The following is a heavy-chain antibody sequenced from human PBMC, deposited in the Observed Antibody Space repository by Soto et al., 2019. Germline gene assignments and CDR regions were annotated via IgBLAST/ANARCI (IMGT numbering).Heavy chain of an antibody. V-gene: IGHV1-69*13. D-gene: IGHD2-2*01. CDR3: ARDVVVPAAIGCRFDP. Sequence: GASVKVSCKASGGTFSSYAISWVRQAPGQGLEWMGGIIPIFGTANYAQKFQGRVTITADESTSTAYMELSSLRSEDTAVYYCARDVVVPAAIGCRFDPWGQGTLVTSPQ. J-gene: IGHJ5*02. CDR1: GGTFSSYA. CDR2: IIPIFGTA.